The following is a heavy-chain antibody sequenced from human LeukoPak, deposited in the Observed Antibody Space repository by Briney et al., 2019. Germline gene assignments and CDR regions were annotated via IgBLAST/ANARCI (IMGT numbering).Heavy chain of an antibody. J-gene: IGHJ4*02. CDR3: ASNPLGYCSSTSCPPMYYFDY. V-gene: IGHV1-18*01. CDR2: ISAYNGNT. CDR1: GGTFSSYA. D-gene: IGHD2-2*01. Sequence: ASVKVSCKASGGTFSSYAISWVRQAPGQGLEWMGWISAYNGNTNYAQKLQGRVTMTTDTSTSTAYMELRSLRSDDTAVYYCASNPLGYCSSTSCPPMYYFDYWGQGTLVTVSS.